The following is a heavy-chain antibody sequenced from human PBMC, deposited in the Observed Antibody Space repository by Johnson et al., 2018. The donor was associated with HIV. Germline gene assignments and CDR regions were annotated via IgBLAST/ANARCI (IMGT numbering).Heavy chain of an antibody. J-gene: IGHJ3*02. Sequence: VQLVESGGGLVKPGGSLRLSCTASGFTFDDYGMNWVRQVPGQGLEWVSGINWNGGSTSYADSVKGRFTISRDNSKNTLYLQMNSLRAEDTAVYYCARVPEGDDDAFDIWGQGTMVTVSS. D-gene: IGHD2-21*01. CDR2: INWNGGST. V-gene: IGHV3-20*04. CDR3: ARVPEGDDDAFDI. CDR1: GFTFDDYG.